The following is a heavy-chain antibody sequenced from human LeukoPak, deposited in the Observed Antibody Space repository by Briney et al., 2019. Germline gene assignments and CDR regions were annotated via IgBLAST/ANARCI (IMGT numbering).Heavy chain of an antibody. D-gene: IGHD3-16*02. CDR2: INHSGST. Sequence: SGTLPLTCAVYGGSFSGYYWSWIRQPPGKGLEWIGEINHSGSTNYNPSLKSRVTISVDTSKNQFSLKLSSVTAAETAVYYCARGLYDYVWGSYRSPGYWGQGTLVTVSS. J-gene: IGHJ4*02. V-gene: IGHV4-34*01. CDR3: ARGLYDYVWGSYRSPGY. CDR1: GGSFSGYY.